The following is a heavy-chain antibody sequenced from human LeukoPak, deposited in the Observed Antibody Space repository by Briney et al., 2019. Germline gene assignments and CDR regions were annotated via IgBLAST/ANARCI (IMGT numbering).Heavy chain of an antibody. CDR3: ARDPAKGAATYFDY. J-gene: IGHJ4*02. D-gene: IGHD2-15*01. CDR2: ISFDGGKI. Sequence: VGCLRLSCTASGFPFSNYAMNWVRQTPGKGLEWVALISFDGGKIYYADSVKGRFTISRDNSKNTLFLQMNSLTVEDTAVYYCARDPAKGAATYFDYWGQGTLVTVSS. CDR1: GFPFSNYA. V-gene: IGHV3-30*04.